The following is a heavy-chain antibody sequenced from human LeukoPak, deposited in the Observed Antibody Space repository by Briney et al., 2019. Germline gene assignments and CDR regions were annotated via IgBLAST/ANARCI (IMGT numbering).Heavy chain of an antibody. CDR2: IKQDGTEK. V-gene: IGHV3-7*01. D-gene: IGHD3-10*01. Sequence: GRSLRLSCAASGFTFTTYWMSWVRQAPGKGLEWVANIKQDGTEKYYVDSVKGRFTISRDNAKNSLYLQMNSLRVEDTAVYYRAKVAKYYYGSETYYFFEHWGQGTPVTASS. J-gene: IGHJ4*02. CDR3: AKVAKYYYGSETYYFFEH. CDR1: GFTFTTYW.